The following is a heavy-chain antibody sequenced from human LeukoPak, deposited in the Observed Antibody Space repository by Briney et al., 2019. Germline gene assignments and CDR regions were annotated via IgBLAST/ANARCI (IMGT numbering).Heavy chain of an antibody. V-gene: IGHV3-30-3*01. CDR2: ISYDGSNK. J-gene: IGHJ3*02. D-gene: IGHD6-19*01. Sequence: GGSRRLSWAASGFTFSSYAMHWVRQAPGKGLEWVAVISYDGSNKYYADSVKGRFTISRDNSKNTLYLQMNSLRAEDTAVYYCARDSEQWLGDAFDIWGQGTMVTVS. CDR3: ARDSEQWLGDAFDI. CDR1: GFTFSSYA.